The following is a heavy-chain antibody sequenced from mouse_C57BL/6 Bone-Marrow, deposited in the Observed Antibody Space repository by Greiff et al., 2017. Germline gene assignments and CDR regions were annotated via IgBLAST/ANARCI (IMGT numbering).Heavy chain of an antibody. CDR1: GYTFTSYG. J-gene: IGHJ1*03. CDR2: IYPRSGTT. D-gene: IGHD2-3*01. Sequence: QVQLQQSGAELARPGASVKLSCKASGYTFTSYGISWVKQRTGQGLEWIGEIYPRSGTTYYNEKFKGKATLTADKSSSTAYMELRSLTSEDSAVYFCAREYDGYYVYFDVWGTGTTVTVSS. V-gene: IGHV1-81*01. CDR3: AREYDGYYVYFDV.